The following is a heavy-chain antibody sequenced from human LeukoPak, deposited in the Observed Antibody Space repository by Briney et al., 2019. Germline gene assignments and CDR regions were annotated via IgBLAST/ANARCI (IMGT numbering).Heavy chain of an antibody. CDR1: GFTLSSYS. J-gene: IGHJ4*02. Sequence: GGSLRFSCAASGFTLSSYSMNWVRQAAGRGLEWVSSISSSSGYIYYADSVEGRFIISRDNAKNSLYLQMNSLRAEDTAVYYCARDQLVVVAADYWGQGTLVTVSS. CDR3: ARDQLVVVAADY. CDR2: ISSSSGYI. V-gene: IGHV3-21*01. D-gene: IGHD2-15*01.